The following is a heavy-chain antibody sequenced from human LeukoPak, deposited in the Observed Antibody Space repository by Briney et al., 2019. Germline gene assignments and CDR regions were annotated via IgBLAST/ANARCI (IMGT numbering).Heavy chain of an antibody. Sequence: GGSLRLSCAASGFTFSSYSMNWVRQAPGKGLEWVSSISSSSSYIYYADSVKGRFTISRDNAKNSLYLQVNSLRAEDTAVYYCARIPRDYYMDVWGKGTTVTVSS. CDR2: ISSSSSYI. CDR1: GFTFSSYS. J-gene: IGHJ6*03. V-gene: IGHV3-21*01. CDR3: ARIPRDYYMDV.